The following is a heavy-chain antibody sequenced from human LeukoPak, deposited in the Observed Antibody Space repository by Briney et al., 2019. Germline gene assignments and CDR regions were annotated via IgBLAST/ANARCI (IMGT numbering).Heavy chain of an antibody. J-gene: IGHJ5*02. V-gene: IGHV3-30*02. Sequence: GGTLRLSCAASGFTFSSYVMHWVRQAPGEGLEWVAVIRQDGNGKFYVNSVNGRFTISSDNSTDTLYMQMDSLTTEDAAIYYCAIEDHTSGHAGALGFDPWGQGTLVTVS. CDR3: AIEDHTSGHAGALGFDP. CDR2: IRQDGNGK. D-gene: IGHD3-22*01. CDR1: GFTFSSYV.